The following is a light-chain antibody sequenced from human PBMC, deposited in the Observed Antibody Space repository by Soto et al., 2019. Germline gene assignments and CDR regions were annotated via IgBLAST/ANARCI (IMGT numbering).Light chain of an antibody. V-gene: IGLV2-8*01. CDR3: SSYTTSNTRQIV. J-gene: IGLJ1*01. CDR1: SSDVGGYNY. CDR2: EVS. Sequence: QSALTQPPSASGSPGQSVTISCTGSSSDVGGYNYVSWYQQHPGKAPKLMIYEVSKRPSGVPVRFSGSKSGNTASLTVSGLQAEDEADYHCSSYTTSNTRQIVFGTGTKVTVL.